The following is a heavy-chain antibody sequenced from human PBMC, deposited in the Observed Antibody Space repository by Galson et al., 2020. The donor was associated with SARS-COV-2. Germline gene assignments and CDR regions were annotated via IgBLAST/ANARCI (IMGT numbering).Heavy chain of an antibody. CDR1: GGSISSSSYY. CDR2: IYYSGST. J-gene: IGHJ6*02. V-gene: IGHV4-39*01. CDR3: AGEGITIFGVVIKDYYYGMDV. D-gene: IGHD3-3*01. Sequence: SETLSLTCTVSGGSISSSSYYWGWIRQPPGKGLEWIGSIYYSGSTYYNPSLKSRVTISVDTSKNQFSLKLSSVTAADTDVYYCAGEGITIFGVVIKDYYYGMDVWGQGTTVTVSS.